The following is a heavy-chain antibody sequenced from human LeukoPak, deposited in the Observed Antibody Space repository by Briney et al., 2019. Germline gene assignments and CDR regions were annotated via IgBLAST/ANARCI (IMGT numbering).Heavy chain of an antibody. D-gene: IGHD3-10*01. V-gene: IGHV1-18*01. J-gene: IGHJ4*02. CDR1: GYTFTSYA. CDR3: ARGPGSRPKTAFDY. CDR2: ISAYNGNT. Sequence: ASVKVSCKASGYTFTSYAMSWVRQAPGQGLEWMGWISAYNGNTNYAQKLQGRVTMTTDTSTSTAYMELRSLRSDDTAVYYCARGPGSRPKTAFDYWGQGTLVTVSS.